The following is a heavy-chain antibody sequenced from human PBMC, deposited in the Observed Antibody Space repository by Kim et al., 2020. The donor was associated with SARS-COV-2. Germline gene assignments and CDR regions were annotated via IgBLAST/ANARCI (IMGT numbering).Heavy chain of an antibody. J-gene: IGHJ4*02. CDR2: ISYDGSNK. Sequence: GGSLRLSCAASGFTFSSYGMHWVRQAPGKGLEWVAVISYDGSNKYYADSVKGRFTISRDNSKNTLYLQMNSLRAEDTAVYYCAKTFDYWGQGTLVTVSS. CDR1: GFTFSSYG. V-gene: IGHV3-30*18. CDR3: AKTFDY.